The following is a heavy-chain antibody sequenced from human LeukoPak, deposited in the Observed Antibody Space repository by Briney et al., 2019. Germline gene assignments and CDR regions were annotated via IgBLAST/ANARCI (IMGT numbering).Heavy chain of an antibody. D-gene: IGHD3-10*01. Sequence: PSQTLSLTCAVSGGSISSGGYSWSWIRQPPGKGLEWIGYIYHSGSNYYNPSLKSRVTISVDRSKNQFSLKLSSVTAADTAVYYCARASLSMVRGYYFDYWGQGTLVTVSS. J-gene: IGHJ4*02. CDR2: IYHSGSN. CDR1: GGSISSGGYS. V-gene: IGHV4-30-2*01. CDR3: ARASLSMVRGYYFDY.